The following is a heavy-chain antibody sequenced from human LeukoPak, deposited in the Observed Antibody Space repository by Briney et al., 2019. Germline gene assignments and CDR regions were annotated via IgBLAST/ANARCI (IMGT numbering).Heavy chain of an antibody. D-gene: IGHD1-7*01. CDR3: AKWHEKLLAFDS. CDR1: GGSFSGYY. Sequence: SETLSLTCAVYGGSFSGYYWSWIRQPPGKGLEWIGEINHSGSTNYNPSLKSRVTISVDTSKNQFSLKLSSVTAADTAVYYCAKWHEKLLAFDSWGQGTLVTVSS. J-gene: IGHJ4*02. V-gene: IGHV4-34*01. CDR2: INHSGST.